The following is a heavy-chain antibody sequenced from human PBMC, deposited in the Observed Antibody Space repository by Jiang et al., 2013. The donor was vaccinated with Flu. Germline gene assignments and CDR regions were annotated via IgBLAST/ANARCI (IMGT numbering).Heavy chain of an antibody. J-gene: IGHJ2*01. CDR3: ARHATGAVTTYWYFDL. V-gene: IGHV4-59*08. CDR1: GGSISNYY. Sequence: TLSLTCTVSGGSISNYYWSWIRQPHGKGLEWIGYIHYSGSGRHQLQPLPSKSRLTISVDTSKNQXSLRLRSGTAADTAVYYCARHATGAVTTYWYFDLWGRGTLVTVSS. CDR2: IHYSGSGRH. D-gene: IGHD4-17*01.